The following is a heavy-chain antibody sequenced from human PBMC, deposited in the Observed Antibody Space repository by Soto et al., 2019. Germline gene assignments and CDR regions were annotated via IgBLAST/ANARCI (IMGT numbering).Heavy chain of an antibody. V-gene: IGHV1-18*01. CDR2: ISAYNGNT. CDR1: GYTFTSYG. D-gene: IGHD6-13*01. CDR3: ARVRSLYSSSWPYYFDY. J-gene: IGHJ4*02. Sequence: QVQLVQSGAEVKKPGASVKVSCKASGYTFTSYGISWVRQAPGQGLEWMGWISAYNGNTNYAQKLQGRVTMTTDTYTSTAYMELRSLRSDDTAVYYCARVRSLYSSSWPYYFDYWGQGTLVTVSS.